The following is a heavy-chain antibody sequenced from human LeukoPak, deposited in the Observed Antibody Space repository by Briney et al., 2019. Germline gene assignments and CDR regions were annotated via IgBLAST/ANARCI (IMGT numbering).Heavy chain of an antibody. CDR2: IYYSGST. Sequence: SETLSLTCTVSGGSISSYYWSWIRQPAGKGLEWIGRIYYSGSTYYNPSLRSRVTISVDTSKNQFSLKLSSVTAADTAVYYCASPLAAGDSFDYWGQGTLVTVSS. V-gene: IGHV4-4*07. CDR1: GGSISSYY. J-gene: IGHJ4*02. CDR3: ASPLAAGDSFDY. D-gene: IGHD4-17*01.